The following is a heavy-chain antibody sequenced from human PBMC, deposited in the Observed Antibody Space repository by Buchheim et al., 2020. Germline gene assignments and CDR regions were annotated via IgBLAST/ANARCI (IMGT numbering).Heavy chain of an antibody. J-gene: IGHJ4*02. Sequence: QLQLQESGPGLVKPSETLSLTCTVSGGSISSSSYYWGWIRQPPGKGLEWIGSIYYSGSTYYNPSLKSRVTISVDTSKNQFSLKLSSVTAADTAVYYCASGIAAAGIFPDYWGQGTLVTVSS. CDR3: ASGIAAAGIFPDY. CDR1: GGSISSSSYY. D-gene: IGHD6-13*01. V-gene: IGHV4-39*01. CDR2: IYYSGST.